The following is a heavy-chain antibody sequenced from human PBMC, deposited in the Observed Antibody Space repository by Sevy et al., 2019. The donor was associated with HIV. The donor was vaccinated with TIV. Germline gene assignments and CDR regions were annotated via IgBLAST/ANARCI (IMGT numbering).Heavy chain of an antibody. D-gene: IGHD2-2*01. CDR3: ARDCTSTSCLWGLDV. CDR1: GFTFSNYW. Sequence: GGYLRLSCAASGFTFSNYWMSWVRQAPGKGLEWVANIKRDGSEKYYMASVKGRFTISRDNAKNSLYLQINSLRAEDTAMYYCARDCTSTSCLWGLDVWGQGTTVTISS. J-gene: IGHJ6*02. CDR2: IKRDGSEK. V-gene: IGHV3-7*03.